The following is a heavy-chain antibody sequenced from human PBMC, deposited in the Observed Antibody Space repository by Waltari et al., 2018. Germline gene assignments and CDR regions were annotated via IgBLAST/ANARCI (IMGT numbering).Heavy chain of an antibody. CDR2: ISSSSSI. CDR1: GFTFSSYA. CDR3: TRTRGGDDY. Sequence: EVQLVESGGGLVQPGESLRLSCAASGFTFSSYAMNWVRQAPGKGLEWVSYISSSSSIYYADSVKGRVTISRDNAKNSLYLQMNSLRAEDTAVYYCTRTRGGDDYWGQGTLVTVSS. J-gene: IGHJ4*02. V-gene: IGHV3-48*04. D-gene: IGHD2-21*01.